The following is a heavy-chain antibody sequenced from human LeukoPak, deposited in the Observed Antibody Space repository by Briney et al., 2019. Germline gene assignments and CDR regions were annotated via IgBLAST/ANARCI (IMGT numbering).Heavy chain of an antibody. V-gene: IGHV3-48*03. J-gene: IGHJ4*02. CDR1: ALTFSRSE. CDR2: ISSSGSTI. Sequence: PGRSLKLSCAPAALTFSRSEMNSVYQAPLDEQDWLSYISSSGSTIYYADSVKGRFTISRDNAKNSLYLQMNSLRAEDTAVYYCARYHDFWSGYGIFDYWGQGTLVTVSS. D-gene: IGHD3-3*01. CDR3: ARYHDFWSGYGIFDY.